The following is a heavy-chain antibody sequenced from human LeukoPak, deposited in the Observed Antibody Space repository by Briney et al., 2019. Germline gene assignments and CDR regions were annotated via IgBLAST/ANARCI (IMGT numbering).Heavy chain of an antibody. J-gene: IGHJ5*02. CDR2: IYYSGST. Sequence: SETLPLTCTVSGGSISRYYWSWIRQPPGKGLEWIGYIYYSGSTNYNPSLKSRVTISVDTSKNQFSLKLSSVTAADTAVYYCARLWFGELRWFDPWGQGTLVTVSS. CDR3: ARLWFGELRWFDP. D-gene: IGHD3-10*01. V-gene: IGHV4-59*01. CDR1: GGSISRYY.